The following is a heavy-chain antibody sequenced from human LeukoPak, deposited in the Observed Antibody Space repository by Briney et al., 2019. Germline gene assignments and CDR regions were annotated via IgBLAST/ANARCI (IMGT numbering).Heavy chain of an antibody. J-gene: IGHJ4*02. Sequence: GGSLRLSCAASGFTFSSYWMSWVRQAPGKGLEWVANIKQDGSEKYYVDSVKGRFTISRDNAMNSLYLQMNSLRAEDTAVYYCAREEGAYYYDSSGYYYVFWGQGTLVTVSS. V-gene: IGHV3-7*01. CDR3: AREEGAYYYDSSGYYYVF. D-gene: IGHD3-22*01. CDR1: GFTFSSYW. CDR2: IKQDGSEK.